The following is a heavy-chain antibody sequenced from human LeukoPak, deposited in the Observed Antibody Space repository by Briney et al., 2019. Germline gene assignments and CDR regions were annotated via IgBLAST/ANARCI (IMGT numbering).Heavy chain of an antibody. Sequence: ASVKVSCKDSGYTFTRYYMHWVRQAPGQGLEWMGWINPNSGGTNYAQKFQGRVTMTRDTSISTAYMELSRLRSDDTAVYYCARSNHYYDSSGPIDSWGQGTLVTVSS. V-gene: IGHV1-2*02. CDR1: GYTFTRYY. J-gene: IGHJ4*02. CDR2: INPNSGGT. CDR3: ARSNHYYDSSGPIDS. D-gene: IGHD3-22*01.